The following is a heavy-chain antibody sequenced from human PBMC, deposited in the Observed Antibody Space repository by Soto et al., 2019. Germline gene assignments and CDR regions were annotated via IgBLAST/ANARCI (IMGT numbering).Heavy chain of an antibody. V-gene: IGHV1-69*13. CDR3: ARDKIVWYGDYDYYYYGMDV. CDR2: IIPIFGTA. CDR1: GGTFSSYA. Sequence: ASVKVSCKASGGTFSSYAISWVRQAPGQGLEWMGGIIPIFGTANYAQKFQGRVTITADESTSTAYMELSSLRSEDTAVYYCARDKIVWYGDYDYYYYGMDVWGQGTTVTVSS. D-gene: IGHD4-17*01. J-gene: IGHJ6*02.